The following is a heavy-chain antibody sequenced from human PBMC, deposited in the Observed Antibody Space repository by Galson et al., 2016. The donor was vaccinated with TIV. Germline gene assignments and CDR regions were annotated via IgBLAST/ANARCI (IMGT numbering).Heavy chain of an antibody. J-gene: IGHJ6*02. CDR3: ARDRVIDAYYYYYYYGLDV. CDR2: ISDAGNT. V-gene: IGHV3-66*02. Sequence: SLRLSCASSGLAVGSNYMTWVRQAPGKGLEWVSLISDAGNTYYSESVRGRFTISRDNSRNTLYLQMRGLRVEDTAVYYCARDRVIDAYYYYYYYGLDVWGQGTTVTVSS. D-gene: IGHD2-21*01. CDR1: GLAVGSNY.